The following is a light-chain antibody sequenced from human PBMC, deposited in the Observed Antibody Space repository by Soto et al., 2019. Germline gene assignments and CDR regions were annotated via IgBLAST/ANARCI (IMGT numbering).Light chain of an antibody. CDR3: HQANTFPYT. J-gene: IGKJ3*01. CDR1: QHIDRW. Sequence: DIQLTQSPSSVSASVGDRVTITCRANQHIDRWLAWFQQKPGKAPELLIYGASILESWVPSRFNGSRSGTDFTLTISGLQPEDFATYYCHQANTFPYTFGPGTKVDMK. V-gene: IGKV1-12*01. CDR2: GAS.